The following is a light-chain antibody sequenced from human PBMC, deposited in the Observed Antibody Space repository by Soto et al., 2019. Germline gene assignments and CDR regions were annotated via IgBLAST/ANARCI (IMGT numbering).Light chain of an antibody. Sequence: DIQMTQSPSSLSASVGDRVTITCRASQSISNDLGWYQQKPGKAHKRMIYAPSSLQSGVPSRFSGSGSGTEFTPTISSLQPEDFATYYCLQHNSYPYTFGQGTKLEIK. CDR1: QSISND. J-gene: IGKJ2*01. CDR2: APS. V-gene: IGKV1-17*01. CDR3: LQHNSYPYT.